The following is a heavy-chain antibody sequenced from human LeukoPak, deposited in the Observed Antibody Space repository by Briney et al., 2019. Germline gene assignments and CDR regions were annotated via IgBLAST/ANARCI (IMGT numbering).Heavy chain of an antibody. Sequence: LSLTCTVSGGSISSYYWSWIRQAPGKGLEWVSYISSSGSTIYYADSVKGRFTISRDNAKNSLYLQMNSLRAEDTAVYYCARASSVEMATIGGVFDYWGQGTLVTVSS. CDR2: ISSSGSTI. CDR1: GGSISSYY. CDR3: ARASSVEMATIGGVFDY. J-gene: IGHJ4*02. D-gene: IGHD5-24*01. V-gene: IGHV3-11*01.